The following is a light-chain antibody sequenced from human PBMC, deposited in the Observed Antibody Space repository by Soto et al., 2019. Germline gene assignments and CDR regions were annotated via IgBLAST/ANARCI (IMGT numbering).Light chain of an antibody. CDR3: CAYAGSGTVV. CDR2: EAT. CDR1: SSDVGSYNL. Sequence: QSVLTQPASVSGSPEQSITISCTGTSSDVGSYNLVSWYQQHPGKAPKVMIYEATKRPSGVSNRFSGSKSGNTASLTISGLPAEDEADDYCCAYAGSGTVVFGGGTQLTVL. J-gene: IGLJ3*02. V-gene: IGLV2-23*01.